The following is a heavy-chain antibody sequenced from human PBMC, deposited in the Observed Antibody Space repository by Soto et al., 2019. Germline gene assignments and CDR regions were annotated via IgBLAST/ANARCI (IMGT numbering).Heavy chain of an antibody. D-gene: IGHD2-2*01. V-gene: IGHV3-30-3*01. CDR3: ARVFSNDDIVLVPAAMPGFPFLDY. Sequence: PGGSLRLSCAASGFTFSSYAMHWVRQAPCKGLEWVAVISYDGSNKYYADSVKGRFTISRDNSKNTLYLQMNSLRAEDTAVYYCARVFSNDDIVLVPAAMPGFPFLDYWGQRTLVTVSS. J-gene: IGHJ4*02. CDR1: GFTFSSYA. CDR2: ISYDGSNK.